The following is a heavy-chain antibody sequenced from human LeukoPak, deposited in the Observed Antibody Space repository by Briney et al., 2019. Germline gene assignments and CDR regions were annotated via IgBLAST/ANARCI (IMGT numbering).Heavy chain of an antibody. Sequence: SETLSLTCTVSGGSISSYYWSWIRQPPGKGLEWIGYIYYSGSTNYNPSLKSRVTISVDTSKNQFSLKLSSVTAADTAVYYCARHGPGKSFYYYYMDVWGKGTTVTVSS. V-gene: IGHV4-59*01. CDR3: ARHGPGKSFYYYYMDV. J-gene: IGHJ6*03. CDR2: IYYSGST. CDR1: GGSISSYY. D-gene: IGHD4-23*01.